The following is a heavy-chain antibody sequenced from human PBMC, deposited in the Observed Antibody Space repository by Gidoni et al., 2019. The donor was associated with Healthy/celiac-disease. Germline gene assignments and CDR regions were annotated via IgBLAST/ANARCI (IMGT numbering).Heavy chain of an antibody. CDR3: ARSAYYYDGSGYLYYFDY. Sequence: QLQLQESGPGLVKPSETLSLTCTVSGGSLSSSSHYWGWIRPPPGKGLEWIGSIYYTGSTFYNPSLKSRVTISVDTSKNQFSLKLSSVTAADTAVYYCARSAYYYDGSGYLYYFDYWGQGTLVTVSS. D-gene: IGHD3-22*01. V-gene: IGHV4-39*07. J-gene: IGHJ4*02. CDR1: GGSLSSSSHY. CDR2: IYYTGST.